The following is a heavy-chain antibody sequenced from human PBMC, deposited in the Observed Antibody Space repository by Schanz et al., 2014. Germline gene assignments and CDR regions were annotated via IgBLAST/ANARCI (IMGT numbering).Heavy chain of an antibody. D-gene: IGHD2-15*01. Sequence: VQLLQFGGGVVQPGRSLRLSCAASGFTFSSYKMNWVRQAPGKGLEWVSSISSSGSYIHYADSVKGRFTISRDNAKNTLYLQMNSLRAEDTAVYYCAKARRKSNCSGGRCFHYSYYGMDVWGQGTTVTVSS. J-gene: IGHJ6*02. CDR3: AKARRKSNCSGGRCFHYSYYGMDV. CDR1: GFTFSSYK. V-gene: IGHV3-21*04. CDR2: ISSSGSYI.